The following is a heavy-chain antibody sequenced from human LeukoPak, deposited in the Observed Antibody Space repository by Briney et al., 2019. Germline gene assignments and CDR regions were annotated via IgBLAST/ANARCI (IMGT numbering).Heavy chain of an antibody. CDR1: GFSFRIYW. J-gene: IGHJ4*02. CDR2: TKPDGSAE. Sequence: AGGSLRLSCAASGFSFRIYWMGWVRQAPGKGLEWVANTKPDGSAEYYADSVRGRFTASRDSTNNLLYLQMNRLRAEDTAVYYCARDGGLHTNFDYWGQRTLLTVSS. CDR3: ARDGGLHTNFDY. V-gene: IGHV3-7*01. D-gene: IGHD2-15*01.